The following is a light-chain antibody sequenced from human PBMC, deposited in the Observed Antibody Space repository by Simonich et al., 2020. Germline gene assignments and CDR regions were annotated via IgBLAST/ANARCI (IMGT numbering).Light chain of an antibody. CDR2: EVS. Sequence: QSALTQPASVSGSPGQSITISCTGTSSDVGGYNYVSWYQQHPGKAPKLVIYEVSKRPSGIPERFSGSNSGNTATLTSSRVEAGDEADYYCQVWDSSSDHWVFGGGTKLTVL. J-gene: IGLJ3*02. CDR1: SSDVGGYNY. V-gene: IGLV2-14*01. CDR3: QVWDSSSDHWV.